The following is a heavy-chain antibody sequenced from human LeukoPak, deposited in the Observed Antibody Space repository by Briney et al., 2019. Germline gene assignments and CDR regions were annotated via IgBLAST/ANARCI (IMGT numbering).Heavy chain of an antibody. D-gene: IGHD3-22*01. Sequence: SQTLSLTCAVSVGSISSGGYSWSWIRQPPGKGLEWIGYIYHSGGTYYNPSLKSRVTISLDRSKNQFSLKLSSVTAADTAVYYCARGNHYYDSSGYLSWYFDLWGRGTLVTVSS. V-gene: IGHV4-30-2*01. CDR3: ARGNHYYDSSGYLSWYFDL. CDR2: IYHSGGT. CDR1: VGSISSGGYS. J-gene: IGHJ2*01.